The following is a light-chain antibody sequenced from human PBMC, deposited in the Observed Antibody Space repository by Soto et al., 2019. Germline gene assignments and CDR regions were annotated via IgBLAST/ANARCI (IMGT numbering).Light chain of an antibody. J-gene: IGKJ2*03. CDR1: QTITRY. V-gene: IGKV1-39*01. CDR2: AAS. Sequence: DIQMTQSPSSLSASPGDRVTITCRANQTITRYLHWHQQKPGTAPKLLIYAASILQEGVTSRFKGSGSGTEFTRSISIRQPDDSAGCSRLQSCSFPVSFGEGTKLEIK. CDR3: LQSCSFPVS.